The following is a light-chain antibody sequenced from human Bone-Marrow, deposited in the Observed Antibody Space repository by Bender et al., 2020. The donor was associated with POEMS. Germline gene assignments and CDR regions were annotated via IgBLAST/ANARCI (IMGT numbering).Light chain of an antibody. CDR3: QAYDRSLGGWI. J-gene: IGLJ2*01. Sequence: QSVLTQPPSVSEAPGQRVTISCTGSSSNIGANYDVHWYRQFPGTAPKLLMYGNKNRPSGVPDRISGSKSGTTASLAITGLQAEDEADYYCQAYDRSLGGWIFGGGTKVTVL. V-gene: IGLV1-40*01. CDR1: SSNIGANYD. CDR2: GNK.